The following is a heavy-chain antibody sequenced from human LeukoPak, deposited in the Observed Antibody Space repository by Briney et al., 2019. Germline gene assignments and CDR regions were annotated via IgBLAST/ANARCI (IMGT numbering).Heavy chain of an antibody. D-gene: IGHD2-15*01. V-gene: IGHV3-53*01. CDR2: IYSGGST. CDR3: AKRPGYCSGGSCYSAAPNDY. CDR1: GFTVSSNY. J-gene: IGHJ4*02. Sequence: GGSLRLSCAASGFTVSSNYMSWVRQAPGKGLEWVSVIYSGGSTYYADSVKGRFTISRDNSKNTLYLQMNSLRAEDTAVYYCAKRPGYCSGGSCYSAAPNDYWGQGTLVTVSS.